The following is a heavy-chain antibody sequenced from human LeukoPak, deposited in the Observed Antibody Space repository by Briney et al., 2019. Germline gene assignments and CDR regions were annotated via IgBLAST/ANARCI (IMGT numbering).Heavy chain of an antibody. CDR3: ARERIYSGYDRSWYY. Sequence: GASVKVSCKASGYTFTGYYMHWVRQAPGQGLEWMGWINPNSGGTNYAQKFQGRVTMTRDTSISTAYMELSRLRSDDTAVYCCARERIYSGYDRSWYYWGQGTLVTVSS. D-gene: IGHD5-12*01. V-gene: IGHV1-2*02. J-gene: IGHJ4*02. CDR1: GYTFTGYY. CDR2: INPNSGGT.